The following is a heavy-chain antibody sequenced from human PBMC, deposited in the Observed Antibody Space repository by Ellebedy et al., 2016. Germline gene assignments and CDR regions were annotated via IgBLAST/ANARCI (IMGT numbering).Heavy chain of an antibody. CDR3: AKGFVQPLTGAFDI. CDR2: ISWNSADI. V-gene: IGHV3-9*01. Sequence: GGSLRLXXAASGFDFHDYAMNWVRQAPGKGLEWVSGISWNSADIRYADSVKGRFSISRDNAKKSVYLQMNTLRPDDTAFYFCAKGFVQPLTGAFDIWGQGAMVTVSS. J-gene: IGHJ3*02. CDR1: GFDFHDYA. D-gene: IGHD1-14*01.